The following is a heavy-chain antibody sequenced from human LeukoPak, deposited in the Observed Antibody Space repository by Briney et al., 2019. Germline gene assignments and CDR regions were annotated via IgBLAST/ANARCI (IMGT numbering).Heavy chain of an antibody. J-gene: IGHJ4*02. V-gene: IGHV3-30*04. CDR1: GFTFSSYA. CDR2: ISYDGRIK. CDR3: ARGPTAYFDY. Sequence: GGALRLCCAGSGFTFSSYAMHSVRQAPGKGLGWVAVISYDGRIKYYAYNVKGRFTISRDNYKNTMYLQMNSLRAEDTDVYYYARGPTAYFDYWCEGTLVTVSS.